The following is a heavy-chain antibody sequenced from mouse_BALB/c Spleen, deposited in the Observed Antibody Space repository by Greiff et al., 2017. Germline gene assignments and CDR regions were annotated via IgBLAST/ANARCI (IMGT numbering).Heavy chain of an antibody. V-gene: IGHV2-6-2*01. J-gene: IGHJ4*01. CDR2: IWSDGST. CDR1: GFSLTSYG. CDR3: ARQGGYYYGSRGAMDY. D-gene: IGHD1-1*01. Sequence: VKLMESGPDLVAPSQSLSITCTVSGFSLTSYGVHWVRQPPGKGLEWLVVIWSDGSTTYNSALKSRLSISKDNSKSQVFLKMNSLQTDDTAMYYCARQGGYYYGSRGAMDYWGQGTSVTVSS.